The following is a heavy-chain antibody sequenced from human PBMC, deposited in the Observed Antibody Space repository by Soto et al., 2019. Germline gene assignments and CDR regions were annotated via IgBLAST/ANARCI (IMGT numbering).Heavy chain of an antibody. J-gene: IGHJ3*02. Sequence: EVQLLESGGGLVQPGGSLRLSCAASGFTFSSYAMSWVRQAPGKGLEWVSAISGSGGSTYYSDSVKGWFTISRDNSKNTMYLQMNSLRAEDTAVYYCAKDRLLWFGESSAAFDIWGQVTMVTVAS. CDR2: ISGSGGST. CDR3: AKDRLLWFGESSAAFDI. V-gene: IGHV3-23*01. D-gene: IGHD3-10*01. CDR1: GFTFSSYA.